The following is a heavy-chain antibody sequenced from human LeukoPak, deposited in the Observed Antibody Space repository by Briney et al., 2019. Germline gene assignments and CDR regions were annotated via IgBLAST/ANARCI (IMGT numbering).Heavy chain of an antibody. CDR3: ARDRIRFLESLGDY. D-gene: IGHD3-3*01. CDR2: ISAYNGTT. Sequence: GASVKVSCKASGYTFTTYGISWVRQAPGQGLEWMGWISAYNGTTNYAQKLQDRVTMTTDTSTSTAFMELRSLRSDDTAVYYCARDRIRFLESLGDYWGQGTLVTVSS. J-gene: IGHJ4*02. CDR1: GYTFTTYG. V-gene: IGHV1-18*01.